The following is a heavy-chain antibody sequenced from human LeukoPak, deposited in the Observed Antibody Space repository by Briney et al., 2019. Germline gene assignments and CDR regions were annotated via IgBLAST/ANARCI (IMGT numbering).Heavy chain of an antibody. V-gene: IGHV3-30*04. D-gene: IGHD1-20*01. J-gene: IGHJ4*02. Sequence: GGSLRLSCAASGFTFSSYAMHWVRQAPGKGLEWVAVISYDGSNKYYADSVKGRFTISRDNSKNTLYLQMNSLRAEDTAVYYCAKALVNWYQDFDYWGQGTLVTVSS. CDR2: ISYDGSNK. CDR3: AKALVNWYQDFDY. CDR1: GFTFSSYA.